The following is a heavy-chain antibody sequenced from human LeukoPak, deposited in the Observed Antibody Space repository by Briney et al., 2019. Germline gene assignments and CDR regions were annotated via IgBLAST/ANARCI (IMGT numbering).Heavy chain of an antibody. D-gene: IGHD3-3*01. CDR3: AAVGAPWSMYFDY. J-gene: IGHJ4*02. CDR1: GFMFSFYA. V-gene: IGHV3-23*01. CDR2: ISGSGGST. Sequence: GGSLRLSCAASGFMFSFYAMSWVRQAPGKGLEWVSGISGSGGSTYYTDSVKGRLTISRDNSKKTLYLQMKSLRAEDTAVYYCAAVGAPWSMYFDYWGQGSLVTVSS.